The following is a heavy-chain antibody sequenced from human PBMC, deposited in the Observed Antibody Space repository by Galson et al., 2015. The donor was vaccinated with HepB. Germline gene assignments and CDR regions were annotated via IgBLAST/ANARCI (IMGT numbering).Heavy chain of an antibody. V-gene: IGHV3-21*01. J-gene: IGHJ4*02. CDR3: ARGVGWMYYFDY. CDR1: GFTFSRHS. CDR2: ISSSSSYI. Sequence: SLRLSCAASGFTFSRHSMNWVRQAPGKGLEWVSSISSSSSYIYYADSVKGRFTISRDNAKNSLYLQMNSLRGEDTAVYYCARGVGWMYYFDYWGQGTLVTVSS. D-gene: IGHD6-19*01.